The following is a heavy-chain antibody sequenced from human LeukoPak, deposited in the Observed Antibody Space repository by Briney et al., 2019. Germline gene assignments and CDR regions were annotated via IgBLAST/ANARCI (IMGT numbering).Heavy chain of an antibody. V-gene: IGHV1-69*01. D-gene: IGHD3-10*01. CDR2: IIPIFGTA. J-gene: IGHJ5*02. CDR3: ARDSAPDITMVRGVNFDP. CDR1: GGTFSSYA. Sequence: SVKVSCKASGGTFSSYAISWVRQAPGQGLEWMGGIIPIFGTANYAQKFQGRVTITADESTSTAYMELSSLRSEDTAVYYCARDSAPDITMVRGVNFDPWGQGTLVTVSS.